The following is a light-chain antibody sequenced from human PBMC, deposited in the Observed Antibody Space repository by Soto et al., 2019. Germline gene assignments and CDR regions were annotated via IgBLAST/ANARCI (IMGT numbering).Light chain of an antibody. V-gene: IGKV4-1*01. CDR1: QSVLYSPNNKNY. Sequence: DIVMTQSPDSLAVSLGERATINCKSSQSVLYSPNNKNYLAWYQQKPGQPPKLLIYWASTRESGVPDRFSGSGSGTDFTLTISSLQAEDVAVYYCQPYNNWPLTFGGGTKVDIK. CDR3: QPYNNWPLT. J-gene: IGKJ4*01. CDR2: WAS.